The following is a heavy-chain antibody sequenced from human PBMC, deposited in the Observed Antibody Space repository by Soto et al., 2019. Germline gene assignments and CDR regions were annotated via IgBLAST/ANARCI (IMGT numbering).Heavy chain of an antibody. CDR2: IFPSDSDT. CDR1: GYRFTSYW. D-gene: IGHD3-22*01. J-gene: IGHJ5*02. Sequence: GESLKISCRTSGYRFTSYWIAWVRQMPGKGLEWMGIIFPSDSDTRYSPSLQGQVTISADRSTSTVLLQWASLKASDTAVYFCARKDKSGYFNWFDPWGKGTLVTVSS. V-gene: IGHV5-51*01. CDR3: ARKDKSGYFNWFDP.